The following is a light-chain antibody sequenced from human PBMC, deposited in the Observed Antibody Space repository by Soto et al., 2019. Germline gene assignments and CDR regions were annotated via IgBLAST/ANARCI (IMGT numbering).Light chain of an antibody. CDR2: GAS. V-gene: IGKV3-20*01. Sequence: IVLTQSPGTLSLSPGERATLSCRASQSVSSSYLAWYQQKPGQAPRLLIYGASSRATGIPDRFSGSGSGTDFTLTISRLEPEDFAVYYCQQYGSSHTFGQGAKVDNK. CDR3: QQYGSSHT. CDR1: QSVSSSY. J-gene: IGKJ1*01.